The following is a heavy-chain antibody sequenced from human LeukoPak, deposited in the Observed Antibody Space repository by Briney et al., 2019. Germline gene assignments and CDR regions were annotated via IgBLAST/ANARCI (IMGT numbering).Heavy chain of an antibody. CDR3: AKDMGDYYGSGSYPDY. J-gene: IGHJ4*02. CDR2: INSDGSNT. CDR1: GFTFSSYE. Sequence: GGSLRLSCAASGFTFSSYEMNWVRQAPGKGLVWVSRINSDGSNTKYADSVKGRFTISRDNSKNSLYLQMNSLRTEDTASYYCAKDMGDYYGSGSYPDYWGQGTLVTVFS. D-gene: IGHD3-10*01. V-gene: IGHV3-74*01.